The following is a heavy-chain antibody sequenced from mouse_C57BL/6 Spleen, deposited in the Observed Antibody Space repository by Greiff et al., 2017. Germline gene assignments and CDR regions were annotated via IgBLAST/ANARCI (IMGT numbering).Heavy chain of an antibody. D-gene: IGHD1-1*01. V-gene: IGHV5-16*01. J-gene: IGHJ1*03. CDR2: INYDGSSP. CDR1: GFTFSDYY. Sequence: EVHLVESEGGLVQPGSSMKLSCTASGFTFSDYYMAWVRQVPEKGLEWVANINYDGSSPYYLDSLKSRFIISRDNAKNILYLQMSSLKSEDTATYYCARDPYYYGSSHWYFDVWGTGTTVTVSS. CDR3: ARDPYYYGSSHWYFDV.